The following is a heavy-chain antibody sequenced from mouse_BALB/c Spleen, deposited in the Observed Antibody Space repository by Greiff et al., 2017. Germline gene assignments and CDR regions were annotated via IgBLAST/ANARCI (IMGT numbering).Heavy chain of an antibody. V-gene: IGHV5-6-5*01. D-gene: IGHD2-4*01. Sequence: EVKLMESGGGLVKPGGSLKLSCAASGFTFSSYAMSWVRQTPEKRLEWVASISSGGSTYYPDSVKGRITISRDNARNILYLQMSSLRSEDTAVYYCARGGYDYDRGFAYWGQGTLVTVSA. J-gene: IGHJ3*01. CDR2: ISSGGST. CDR1: GFTFSSYA. CDR3: ARGGYDYDRGFAY.